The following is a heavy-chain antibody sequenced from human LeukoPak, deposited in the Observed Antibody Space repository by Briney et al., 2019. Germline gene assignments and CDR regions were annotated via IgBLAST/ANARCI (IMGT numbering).Heavy chain of an antibody. CDR3: ARAEYCGGDCYSVWFDP. J-gene: IGHJ5*02. V-gene: IGHV6-1*01. CDR1: GDSVSSNSAA. CDR2: TYYRSKWYN. Sequence: SQTLSLTCAISGDSVSSNSAAWNWIRQSPSRGLEWLGRTYYRSKWYNDYAVSVKSRITINPDTSKNQFSLQLNSVTPEDTAVYYCARAEYCGGDCYSVWFDPWGQGTLSPSPQ. D-gene: IGHD2-21*02.